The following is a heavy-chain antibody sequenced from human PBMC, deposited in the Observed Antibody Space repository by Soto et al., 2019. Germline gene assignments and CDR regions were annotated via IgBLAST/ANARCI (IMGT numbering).Heavy chain of an antibody. D-gene: IGHD6-13*01. CDR1: GVTFSSYA. J-gene: IGHJ6*02. V-gene: IGHV1-69*13. CDR3: ARAYIAAAVTEKYGMDV. CDR2: IIPIFGTA. Sequence: GASVKVSCKASGVTFSSYAISWVRQAPGQGLEWMGGIIPIFGTANYAQKFQGRVTITADESTSTAYMELSSLRSEDTAVYYCARAYIAAAVTEKYGMDVWGQGTTVTVSS.